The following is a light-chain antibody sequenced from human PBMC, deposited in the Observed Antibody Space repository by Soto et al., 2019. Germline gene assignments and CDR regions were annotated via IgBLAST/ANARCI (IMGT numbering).Light chain of an antibody. CDR1: NLGSYA. CDR2: DDG. J-gene: IGLJ3*02. Sequence: SYELTQPPSVSVAPGQTAFMTCVGHNLGSYAVHWYQQKPGQAPFLVVHDDGDRPSGIPERFSGSSSGNTATLTITGVEAGDEADYYCQMWDGSSDHWVFGGGTKVTVL. V-gene: IGLV3-21*02. CDR3: QMWDGSSDHWV.